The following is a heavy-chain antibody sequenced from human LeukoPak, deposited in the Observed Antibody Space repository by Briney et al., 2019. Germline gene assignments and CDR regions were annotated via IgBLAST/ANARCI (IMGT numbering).Heavy chain of an antibody. CDR1: GFTFSSYE. CDR2: ISSSGSTI. D-gene: IGHD3-22*01. V-gene: IGHV3-48*03. J-gene: IGHJ4*02. CDR3: ARDRGYDSSGYSPYFDY. Sequence: GESLRLSCAASGFTFSSYEMNWVRQAPGKGLEWVSYISSSGSTIYYADSVKGRFTISRDNAKNSLYLQMNSLRAEDTAVYYCARDRGYDSSGYSPYFDYWGQGTLVTVSS.